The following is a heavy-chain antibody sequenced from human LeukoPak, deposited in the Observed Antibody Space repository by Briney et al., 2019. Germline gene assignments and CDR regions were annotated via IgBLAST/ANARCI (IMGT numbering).Heavy chain of an antibody. CDR1: GCTISSYY. CDR2: IYYSGST. V-gene: IGHV4-59*01. J-gene: IGHJ4*02. CDR3: ARDSGRYYFDY. Sequence: PSETLSLTCTVSGCTISSYYWSWIRQPPGKGLEWVGYIYYSGSTNYNPSLKSRVTISVDTSKNQFSLKLSSVTAADTAVYYCARDSGRYYFDYWGQGTLVTVSS. D-gene: IGHD3-10*01.